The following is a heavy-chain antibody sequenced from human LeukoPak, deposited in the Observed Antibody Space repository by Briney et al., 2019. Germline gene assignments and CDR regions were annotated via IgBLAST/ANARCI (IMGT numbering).Heavy chain of an antibody. D-gene: IGHD1-26*01. CDR1: GFIFSSYW. CDR2: ISYDGSNK. CDR3: AKDSVRKSIVGPTTRGVNDY. Sequence: GGSLRLSCAASGFIFSSYWMSWVRQAPGKGLEWVAVISYDGSNKYYADSVKGRFTISRDNSKNTLYLQMNSLRAEDTAVYYCAKDSVRKSIVGPTTRGVNDYWGQGTLVTVSS. J-gene: IGHJ4*02. V-gene: IGHV3-30*18.